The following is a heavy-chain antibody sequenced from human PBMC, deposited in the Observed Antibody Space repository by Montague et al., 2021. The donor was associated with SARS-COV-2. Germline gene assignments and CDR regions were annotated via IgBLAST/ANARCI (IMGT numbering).Heavy chain of an antibody. CDR1: GFSLSTSGMC. D-gene: IGHD3-9*01. CDR2: IDWDDDK. J-gene: IGHJ4*02. V-gene: IGHV2-70*11. Sequence: PALVKPTQTLTLTCTFSGFSLSTSGMCVSWIRQPPGKALEWLARIDWDDDKYYSTPLKTRLTISKDTSKNQVVLTMTNMDPVDTATYYCARIRYDILTGYQTLFDYWGQGTLVTVSS. CDR3: ARIRYDILTGYQTLFDY.